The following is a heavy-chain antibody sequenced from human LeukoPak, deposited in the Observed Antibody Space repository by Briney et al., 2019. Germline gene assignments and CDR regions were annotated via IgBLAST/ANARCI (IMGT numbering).Heavy chain of an antibody. D-gene: IGHD5-12*01. CDR1: GGSISSYY. Sequence: SETLSLTCTVSGGSISSYYWSWLRQPPGKGLEWIGYIYYRGSTNYNPSLKSRVTISVDTSKNQFSLKLSSVTAADTAVYYCARDLGYYVDIVATTPYAFDIWGQGTMVTVSS. J-gene: IGHJ3*02. V-gene: IGHV4-59*01. CDR2: IYYRGST. CDR3: ARDLGYYVDIVATTPYAFDI.